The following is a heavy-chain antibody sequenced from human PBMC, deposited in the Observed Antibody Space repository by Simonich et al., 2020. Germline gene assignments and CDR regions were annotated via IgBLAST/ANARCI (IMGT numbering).Heavy chain of an antibody. Sequence: EVQLVESGGGLVKPGGSLRLSCAASGFTFSSYRMNWVRQAPGKWLEWVSSISSSSRYKYYADSVKGRFTISRDNAKNSLYLQMNSLRAEDTAVYYCARDAAGDYWGQGTLVTVSS. CDR2: ISSSSRYK. D-gene: IGHD6-13*01. V-gene: IGHV3-21*01. J-gene: IGHJ4*02. CDR1: GFTFSSYR. CDR3: ARDAAGDY.